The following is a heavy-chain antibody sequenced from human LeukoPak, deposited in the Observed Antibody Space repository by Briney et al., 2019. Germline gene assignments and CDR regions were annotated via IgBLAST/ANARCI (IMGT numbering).Heavy chain of an antibody. D-gene: IGHD1-26*01. J-gene: IGHJ4*02. CDR3: ARYRVSVGATTGHYFDY. Sequence: SETLSLTCTVSGGSISSGGYYWSWIRQPPGKGLKWIGYIYHSGSTYYNPSLKSRVTISVDRSKNQFSLKLSSVTAADTAVYYCARYRVSVGATTGHYFDYWGQGTLVTVSS. V-gene: IGHV4-30-2*01. CDR2: IYHSGST. CDR1: GGSISSGGYY.